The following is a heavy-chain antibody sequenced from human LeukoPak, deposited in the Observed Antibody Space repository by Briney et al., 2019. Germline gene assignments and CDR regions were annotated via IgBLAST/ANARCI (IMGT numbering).Heavy chain of an antibody. V-gene: IGHV1-8*02. CDR3: ASYMGPGDDY. CDR2: MNPNSGNT. D-gene: IGHD2-21*01. Sequence: GASVKVSCKTSGYTFTSYGISWVRQAPGQGLEWMGWMNPNSGNTGYAQKFQGRVTMTRNTSISTAYMELSSLRSEDTAVYYCASYMGPGDDYWGQGTLVTVSS. CDR1: GYTFTSYG. J-gene: IGHJ4*02.